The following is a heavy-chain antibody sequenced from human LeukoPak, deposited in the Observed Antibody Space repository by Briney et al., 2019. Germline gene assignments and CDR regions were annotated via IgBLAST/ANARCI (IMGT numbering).Heavy chain of an antibody. D-gene: IGHD2-2*01. V-gene: IGHV1-2*06. CDR3: ARDFPYIVVVPAAPDY. CDR1: GYTFTGYY. CDR2: INPNSGGT. J-gene: IGHJ4*02. Sequence: ASVKVSCKASGYTFTGYYMHWVRQAPGQGLEWMGRINPNSGGTNYAQKFQGRVTMTRDTSISTAYMELSRLRSDDTAAYYCARDFPYIVVVPAAPDYWGQGTLVTVSS.